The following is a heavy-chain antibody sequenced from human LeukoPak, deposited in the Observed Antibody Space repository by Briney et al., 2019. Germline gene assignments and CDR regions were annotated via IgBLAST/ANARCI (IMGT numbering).Heavy chain of an antibody. J-gene: IGHJ4*02. Sequence: SDTLSLTCTVSGGSNSSYYWSWIRQPPGKGLEWIGYIYYSGSTNYNPSLKSRVTISVDTSKNQFSLKLSSVTAADTAVYYCARQPSLPRMAYDSSGYYFDYWGQGTLVTVSS. V-gene: IGHV4-59*08. CDR2: IYYSGST. D-gene: IGHD3-22*01. CDR1: GGSNSSYY. CDR3: ARQPSLPRMAYDSSGYYFDY.